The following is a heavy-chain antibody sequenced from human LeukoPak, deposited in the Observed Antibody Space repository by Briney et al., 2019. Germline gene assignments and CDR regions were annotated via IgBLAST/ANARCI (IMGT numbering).Heavy chain of an antibody. D-gene: IGHD1-26*01. CDR3: ARDGSSGSGDYFDY. J-gene: IGHJ4*02. Sequence: ASVKVSCKASGYTFTSYAIHWVRQARGQRLEWMGWISAGNGNTKYSQNFQGRVTFISNTSATTAFMELSSLRSEDAAVYYCARDGSSGSGDYFDYWGQGTLVTVSS. V-gene: IGHV1-3*01. CDR1: GYTFTSYA. CDR2: ISAGNGNT.